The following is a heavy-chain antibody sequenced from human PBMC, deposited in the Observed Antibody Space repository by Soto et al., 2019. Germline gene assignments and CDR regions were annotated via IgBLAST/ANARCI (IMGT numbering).Heavy chain of an antibody. Sequence: EVQLLESGGGLVQPGGSLRLSCAASGFTFSSYAMSWVRQAPGKGLEWVSAIRGSGVSTYYADSVKGRFTISRDNSKNTLDLQMNSLKAEDTAVYYCAKDRRYRSGWYEEGYGCEIWGRGTMVTNSS. J-gene: IGHJ3*02. CDR2: IRGSGVST. D-gene: IGHD6-19*01. CDR1: GFTFSSYA. V-gene: IGHV3-23*01. CDR3: AKDRRYRSGWYEEGYGCEI.